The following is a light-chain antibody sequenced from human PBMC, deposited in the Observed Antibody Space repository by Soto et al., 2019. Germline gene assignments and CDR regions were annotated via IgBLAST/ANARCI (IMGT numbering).Light chain of an antibody. J-gene: IGKJ1*01. Sequence: DIQMTQSPSSLSASVGDRVTITCRASQGIRNDLGWYQQKPGKAPKRLIYAASSLQSGVPSRFSGSGSGTEFSLTITSLQSEDFALYYCQQYNYRPPWTFGQGTKVDIK. V-gene: IGKV1-17*01. CDR2: AAS. CDR3: QQYNYRPPWT. CDR1: QGIRND.